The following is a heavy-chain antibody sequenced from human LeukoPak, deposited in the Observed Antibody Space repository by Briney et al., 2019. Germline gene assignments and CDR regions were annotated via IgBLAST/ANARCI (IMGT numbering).Heavy chain of an antibody. Sequence: SVKVSCKASGGTFSSYAISWVRQAPGQGLEWMGGIIPIFGTANYAQKFQGRVTITADESTSTAYMELSSLRSEDTAVYYCARSGVRGPHMDNWFDPWGQGTLVTVSS. CDR1: GGTFSSYA. CDR2: IIPIFGTA. CDR3: ARSGVRGPHMDNWFDP. V-gene: IGHV1-69*13. D-gene: IGHD3-10*01. J-gene: IGHJ5*02.